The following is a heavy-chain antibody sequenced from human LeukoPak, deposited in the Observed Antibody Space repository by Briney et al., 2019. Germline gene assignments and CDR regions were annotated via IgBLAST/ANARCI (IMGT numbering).Heavy chain of an antibody. CDR1: GGTFSSYG. D-gene: IGHD3-22*01. CDR3: ATMMASDAFDI. CDR2: ISAYNGNT. Sequence: GSSVKVSCKASGGTFSSYGISWVRQAPGQGLEWMGWISAYNGNTNYAQKLQGRVTMTTDTSTSTAYMELRSLRSDDTAVYYCATMMASDAFDIWGQGTMVTVPS. J-gene: IGHJ3*02. V-gene: IGHV1-18*01.